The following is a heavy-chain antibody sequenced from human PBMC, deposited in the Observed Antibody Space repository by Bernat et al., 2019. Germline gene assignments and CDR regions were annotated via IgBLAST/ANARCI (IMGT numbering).Heavy chain of an antibody. CDR2: TYYRSKWYN. J-gene: IGHJ5*02. CDR3: ARERADVVVVVAASNWFDP. Sequence: QVQLQQSGPGLVKPSQTLSLTCAISGDSVSSNSAAWNWIRQSPSRGLEWLGRTYYRSKWYNDYAVSVKSRITINPDTSKNQFSLQLNSVTPEDTAVYYCARERADVVVVVAASNWFDPWGQETLVTVSS. D-gene: IGHD2-15*01. V-gene: IGHV6-1*01. CDR1: GDSVSSNSAA.